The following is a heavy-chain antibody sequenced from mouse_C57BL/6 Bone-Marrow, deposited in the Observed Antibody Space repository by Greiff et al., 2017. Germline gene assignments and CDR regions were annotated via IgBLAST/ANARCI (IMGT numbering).Heavy chain of an antibody. V-gene: IGHV1-52*01. Sequence: QVQLQQPGAELVRPGSSVKLSCKASGYTFTSYWMHWVTQRPIQGLEWIGNIDPSDSETHYNQKFKDKATLTVDKSSSTAYMQLSSLTSEDSAVYYCARDYYGSSYWYFDVWGTGTTVTVSS. CDR2: IDPSDSET. D-gene: IGHD1-1*01. J-gene: IGHJ1*03. CDR3: ARDYYGSSYWYFDV. CDR1: GYTFTSYW.